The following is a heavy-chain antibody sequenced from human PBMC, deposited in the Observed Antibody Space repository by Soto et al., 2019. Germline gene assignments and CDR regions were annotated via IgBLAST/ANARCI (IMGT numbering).Heavy chain of an antibody. CDR1: GFTFSSYA. D-gene: IGHD3-22*01. CDR3: AKDPDYYDSSGYYPYYLDY. J-gene: IGHJ4*02. V-gene: IGHV3-23*01. CDR2: ISGSGGST. Sequence: EVQLLESGGGLVQPGGSLRLSCAASGFTFSSYAMSWVRQAPGKGLEWVSAISGSGGSTYYADSVKGRFTISRDNSKNTLYLQMNSLRAEDTAVYYCAKDPDYYDSSGYYPYYLDYWGQGTLVTVSS.